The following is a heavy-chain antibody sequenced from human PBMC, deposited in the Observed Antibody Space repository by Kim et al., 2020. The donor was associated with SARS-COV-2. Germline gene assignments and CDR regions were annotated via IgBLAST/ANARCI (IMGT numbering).Heavy chain of an antibody. J-gene: IGHJ4*02. Sequence: GGSLRLSCAASGFTFSSNGMHWVRQAPGKGLEWVAVISYDGSNEYYADSVKGRFTISRDNSKNTLYLQMNSLRAEDTAVYYCARDRSSSWSFDYWGQGTLVTVSS. CDR2: ISYDGSNE. D-gene: IGHD6-13*01. CDR1: GFTFSSNG. CDR3: ARDRSSSWSFDY. V-gene: IGHV3-30*03.